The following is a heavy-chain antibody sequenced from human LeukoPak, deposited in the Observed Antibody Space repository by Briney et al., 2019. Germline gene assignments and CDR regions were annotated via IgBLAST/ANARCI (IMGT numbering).Heavy chain of an antibody. CDR3: ARDPLTRSTVTTSDY. V-gene: IGHV1-2*06. J-gene: IGHJ4*02. Sequence: ASVKVSCKASGYTFTGDYMHWVRQAPGQGLEWMGRSNPNSGGTNYAQKSQGRVTMTRDTSISTAYMDLSRLRSDDTAVYYCARDPLTRSTVTTSDYWGQGTLVTVSS. CDR1: GYTFTGDY. CDR2: SNPNSGGT. D-gene: IGHD4-17*01.